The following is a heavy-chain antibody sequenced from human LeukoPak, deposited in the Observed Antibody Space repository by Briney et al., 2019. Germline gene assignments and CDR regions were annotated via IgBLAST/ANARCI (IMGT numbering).Heavy chain of an antibody. J-gene: IGHJ4*02. CDR1: GGTFSSYA. D-gene: IGHD6-13*01. CDR2: IIPILGIA. Sequence: GASVKVSCKASGGTFSSYAISWVRQAPGQGLEWMGRIIPILGIANYAQKFQGRVTITADKSTSTAYMELSSLRSEDTAVYYCARSASIAAAGIDYWGQGTLVTVSS. V-gene: IGHV1-69*04. CDR3: ARSASIAAAGIDY.